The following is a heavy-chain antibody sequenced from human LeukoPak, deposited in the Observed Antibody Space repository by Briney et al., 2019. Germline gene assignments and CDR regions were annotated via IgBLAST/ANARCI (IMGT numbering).Heavy chain of an antibody. CDR1: GFTFSSYW. J-gene: IGHJ3*02. D-gene: IGHD2-2*01. CDR2: IRQDGSEK. Sequence: TGGSLRLSCAASGFTFSSYWMSWVRQAPGKGLEWVANIRQDGSEKYYVDSAEGRFTISRDNAKKSLFLQMNSLRAEDTAVYYCARDMRGDGFDIWGQGTMVTVSS. V-gene: IGHV3-7*04. CDR3: ARDMRGDGFDI.